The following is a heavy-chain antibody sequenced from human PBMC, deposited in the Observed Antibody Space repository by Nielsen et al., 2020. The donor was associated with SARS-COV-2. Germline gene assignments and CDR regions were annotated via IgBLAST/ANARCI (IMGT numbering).Heavy chain of an antibody. CDR3: ARQTRYCSGGTCLRVFDS. Sequence: SETLSLTCAVTGDSTNSSSYYWGWIRQSPGQGLEWIGSVHSSGGTYDSPSLKSRVTISVDTSTNQFSLKLSSVTATDTAVYYCARQTRYCSGGTCLRVFDSWGQGTLVTVSS. CDR1: GDSTNSSSYY. D-gene: IGHD2-15*01. J-gene: IGHJ4*02. CDR2: VHSSGGT. V-gene: IGHV4-39*01.